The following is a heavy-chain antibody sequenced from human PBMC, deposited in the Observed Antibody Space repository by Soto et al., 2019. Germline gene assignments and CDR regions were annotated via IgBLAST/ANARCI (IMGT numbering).Heavy chain of an antibody. CDR1: GFTFSSYS. D-gene: IGHD3-22*01. J-gene: IGHJ4*02. V-gene: IGHV3-48*01. CDR3: ARDYYDSSGYYALFDY. Sequence: EVQLVESGGGLVQPGGSLRISCAASGFTFSSYSMNWVRQAPGKGLEWVSYISSSSSTIYYADSVKGRFTISRDNAKNSLYLQMSSLRAEDTAVYYCARDYYDSSGYYALFDYRGQGTLVTVSS. CDR2: ISSSSSTI.